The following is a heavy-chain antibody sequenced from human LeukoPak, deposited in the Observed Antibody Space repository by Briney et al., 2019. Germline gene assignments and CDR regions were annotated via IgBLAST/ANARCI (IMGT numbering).Heavy chain of an antibody. CDR2: IIPIFGTA. CDR3: ARLLDPLGYCSGGSCYLDY. Sequence: SVKVSCKASGGTFSSYAISWVRQAPGQGLVWMGGIIPIFGTANYAQKFQGRVTITADESTSTAYMELSSLRSEDTAVYYCARLLDPLGYCSGGSCYLDYWGQGTLVTVSS. CDR1: GGTFSSYA. D-gene: IGHD2-15*01. J-gene: IGHJ4*02. V-gene: IGHV1-69*01.